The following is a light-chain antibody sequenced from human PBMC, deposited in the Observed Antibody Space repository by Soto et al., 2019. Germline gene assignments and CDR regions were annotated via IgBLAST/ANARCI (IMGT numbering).Light chain of an antibody. J-gene: IGLJ1*01. CDR1: SSDVGGYNY. CDR2: DVN. CDR3: SSYTCSSTRYV. Sequence: QSALTQPASVSGSPGQSITISCTGTSSDVGGYNYVSWYQQHPGKAPKLMIYDVNNRPSGVSNRFSGSKSGNTASLTISGLQAEDEADYYCSSYTCSSTRYVFGTGTKVTV. V-gene: IGLV2-14*01.